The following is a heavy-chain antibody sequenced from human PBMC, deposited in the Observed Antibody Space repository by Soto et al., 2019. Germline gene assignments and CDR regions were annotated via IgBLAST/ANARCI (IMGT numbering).Heavy chain of an antibody. V-gene: IGHV1-69*08. J-gene: IGHJ4*02. Sequence: QVQLVQSGAEVKKPGSSVKVSCKASGGTFSSYTISWVRQAPGRGLEWMGRIIPILGIANYAQKFQGRVTITADKSTSTAYMELSSLRSVDTAVYYCAREIGYCSSTSCYNYWGQGTLVTVSS. CDR2: IIPILGIA. CDR3: AREIGYCSSTSCYNY. D-gene: IGHD2-2*02. CDR1: GGTFSSYT.